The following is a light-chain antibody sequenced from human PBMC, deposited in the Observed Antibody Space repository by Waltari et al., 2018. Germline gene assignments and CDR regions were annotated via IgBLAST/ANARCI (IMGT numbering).Light chain of an antibody. V-gene: IGKV1-27*01. CDR1: RGISNY. J-gene: IGKJ1*01. CDR2: AAS. Sequence: DIQMTQSPSSLSASVGDRVTVTCRTSRGISNYLAWYQQKPGKVPKLLIYAASTLQSGVPSLFSGSGSGTDFTLTISNLQPEDVATYYCHKYDTDPWTFGQGTKVDIK. CDR3: HKYDTDPWT.